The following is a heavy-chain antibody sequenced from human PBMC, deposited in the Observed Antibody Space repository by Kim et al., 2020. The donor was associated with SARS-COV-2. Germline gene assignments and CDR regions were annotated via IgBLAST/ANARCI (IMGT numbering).Heavy chain of an antibody. CDR1: GFTFSTSW. D-gene: IGHD6-13*01. J-gene: IGHJ5*01. Sequence: GGSLRLSCGASGFTFSTSWMSWVRQAPGKGLEWVANIKPDGSDRNYVGSVKGRFTISRDNAKNSLYLQMNSLRVEDTAVYYCARGGYSNFDSRGPGTLGT. V-gene: IGHV3-7*01. CDR3: ARGGYSNFDS. CDR2: IKPDGSDR.